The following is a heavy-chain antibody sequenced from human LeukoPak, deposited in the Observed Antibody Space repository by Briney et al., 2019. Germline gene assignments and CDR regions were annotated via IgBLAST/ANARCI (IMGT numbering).Heavy chain of an antibody. CDR3: ARSRGYSGYDMDY. CDR1: GFTFSSYS. CDR2: ISSSSSYI. Sequence: PGGSLRLSCAASGFTFSSYSMNWVRQAPGKGLEWVSSISSSSSYIYYADSVKGRFTISRDNAKNSLYLQMNSLRAEDTAVYYCARSRGYSGYDMDYWGQGTPVTVSS. D-gene: IGHD5-12*01. V-gene: IGHV3-21*01. J-gene: IGHJ4*02.